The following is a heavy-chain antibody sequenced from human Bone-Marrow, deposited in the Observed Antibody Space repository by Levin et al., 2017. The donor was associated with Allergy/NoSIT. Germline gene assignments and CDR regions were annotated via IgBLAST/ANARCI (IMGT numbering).Heavy chain of an antibody. V-gene: IGHV3-30-3*01. CDR3: ARGRRRTLTGTYDY. J-gene: IGHJ4*02. D-gene: IGHD1-7*01. Sequence: GGSLRLSCAASGFTFSSYAMHWVRQAPGKGLEWVAVISYDGSNKYYADSVKGRFTISRDNSKNTLYLQMNSLRAEDTAVYYCARGRRRTLTGTYDYWGQGTLVTVSS. CDR2: ISYDGSNK. CDR1: GFTFSSYA.